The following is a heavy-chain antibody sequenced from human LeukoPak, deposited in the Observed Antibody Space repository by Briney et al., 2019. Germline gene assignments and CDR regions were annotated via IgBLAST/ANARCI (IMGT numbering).Heavy chain of an antibody. CDR2: ISSRSTYI. V-gene: IGHV3-21*01. D-gene: IGHD2-8*02. CDR1: GFTFSSYS. Sequence: GGSLRLSCLTSGFTFSSYSMNWVRQAPGKGLEWVSSISSRSTYISYAVSVKGRFTISRDNAKNSLYLQMNGLRAEDTAVYYCARDLGSAGATFDYWGQGTLVTVSS. CDR3: ARDLGSAGATFDY. J-gene: IGHJ4*02.